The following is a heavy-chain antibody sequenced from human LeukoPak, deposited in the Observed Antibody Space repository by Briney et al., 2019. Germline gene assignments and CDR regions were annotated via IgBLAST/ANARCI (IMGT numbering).Heavy chain of an antibody. Sequence: SVKVSCKASGGTFSSYAISWVRQAPGQGLEWMGRIIPIFGTANYAQKFQGRVTITTDESTSTAYMELSSRRSEDTAVYYCAGEQYYYDSSGYPKYFDYWGQGTLVTVSS. D-gene: IGHD3-22*01. V-gene: IGHV1-69*05. J-gene: IGHJ4*02. CDR2: IIPIFGTA. CDR3: AGEQYYYDSSGYPKYFDY. CDR1: GGTFSSYA.